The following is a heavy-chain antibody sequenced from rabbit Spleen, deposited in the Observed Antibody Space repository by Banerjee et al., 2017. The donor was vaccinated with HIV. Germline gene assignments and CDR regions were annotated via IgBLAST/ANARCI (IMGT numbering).Heavy chain of an antibody. Sequence: QSLEESGGDLVKPGASLTLTCTASGVSFSSSSYMCWVRQAPGKGLEWIGIIDVGAGSTDYANWVNGRFTISSDNAQSTVDLKMTSLTAADTATYFCARDTSSSFSSYGMDLWGPGTLVTVS. CDR1: GVSFSSSSY. J-gene: IGHJ6*01. D-gene: IGHD1-1*01. V-gene: IGHV1S40*01. CDR3: ARDTSSSFSSYGMDL. CDR2: IDVGAGST.